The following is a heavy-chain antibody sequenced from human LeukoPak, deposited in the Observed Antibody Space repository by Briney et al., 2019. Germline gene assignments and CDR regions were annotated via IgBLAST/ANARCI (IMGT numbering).Heavy chain of an antibody. J-gene: IGHJ4*02. CDR3: ARDLYYDFWSAASSGYFDY. Sequence: ASVNVSFMASGYTFTDYYMHWVRQAPGQGLGWMGWINPNSGGTNYAQKFQGRVTMTRDTSISTAYMELSRLRSDDTAVYYCARDLYYDFWSAASSGYFDYWGQGTLVTVSS. CDR2: INPNSGGT. V-gene: IGHV1-2*02. D-gene: IGHD3-3*01. CDR1: GYTFTDYY.